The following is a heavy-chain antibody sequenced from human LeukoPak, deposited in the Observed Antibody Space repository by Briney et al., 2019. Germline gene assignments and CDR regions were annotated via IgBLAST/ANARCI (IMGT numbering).Heavy chain of an antibody. CDR3: ARGLGGSYPFDC. V-gene: IGHV3-74*03. D-gene: IGHD3-16*02. Sequence: PGGALRLSCVASGFTFSNYWMDWVREAPGEGVVWVSRINTEGSRTTYADSVKGGFTISRDNVKKTLYLQMNSLRANDTAGNSSARGLGGSYPFDCWGQGALVTVSS. J-gene: IGHJ4*02. CDR2: INTEGSRT. CDR1: GFTFSNYW.